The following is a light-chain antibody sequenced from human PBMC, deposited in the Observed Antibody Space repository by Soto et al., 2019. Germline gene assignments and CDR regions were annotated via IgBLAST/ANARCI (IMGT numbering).Light chain of an antibody. CDR3: QTYNRAPRT. Sequence: DIQMTQSPPSLSASVGDRVTITCRASQGIGNYLAWYQQKPWKVPKLLIYGASTLQSGVPSRFSGSGSGTDFTLTISSLRPEDFATYYCQTYNRAPRTFGQGTRGEIK. V-gene: IGKV1-27*01. CDR1: QGIGNY. J-gene: IGKJ1*01. CDR2: GAS.